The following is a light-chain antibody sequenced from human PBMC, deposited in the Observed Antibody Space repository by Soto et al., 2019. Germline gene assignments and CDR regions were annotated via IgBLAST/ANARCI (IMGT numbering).Light chain of an antibody. V-gene: IGKV3-20*01. CDR3: QQYYSTPLT. CDR1: ESISRDY. J-gene: IGKJ4*01. CDR2: GAS. Sequence: EIVLTQSPGTLSLSPGQRATLSCRASESISRDYLAWYQQRLGQAPRLLIYGASSGATGIPDRFSGSGSGTDFTLTISSLQAEDVAVYYCQQYYSTPLTFGGGTKVEIK.